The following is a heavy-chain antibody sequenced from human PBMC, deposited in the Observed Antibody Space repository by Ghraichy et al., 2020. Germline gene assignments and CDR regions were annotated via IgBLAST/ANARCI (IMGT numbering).Heavy chain of an antibody. CDR1: GFTFSTYA. V-gene: IGHV3-23*01. Sequence: GGSLRLSCAASGFTFSTYAMSWVRQAPEKGLEWVSGISGSGVSTYYADSVKGRFTISRDNSKKTLYLHMNSVRAEDTAVYYCATLNYDFWSGPGYWGQGTLVTVSS. CDR2: ISGSGVST. D-gene: IGHD3-3*01. CDR3: ATLNYDFWSGPGY. J-gene: IGHJ4*02.